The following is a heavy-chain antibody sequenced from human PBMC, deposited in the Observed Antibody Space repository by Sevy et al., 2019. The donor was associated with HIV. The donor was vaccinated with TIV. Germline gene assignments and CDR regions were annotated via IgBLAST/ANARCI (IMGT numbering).Heavy chain of an antibody. CDR3: AREGCTKPHDY. CDR2: LSFGCGEI. CDR1: GFTFSKYS. V-gene: IGHV3-23*01. J-gene: IGHJ4*02. D-gene: IGHD2-8*01. Sequence: GGSLRLSCAASGFTFSKYSMSWVRQPPGKGLDWVSTLSFGCGEINYADSVKGRFTISRDNSKISVYLQMNNLRPEDTAVYYCAREGCTKPHDYWGQGTLVTVSS.